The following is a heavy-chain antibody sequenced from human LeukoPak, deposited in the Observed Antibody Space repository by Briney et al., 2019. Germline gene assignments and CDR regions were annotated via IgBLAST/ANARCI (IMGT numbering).Heavy chain of an antibody. V-gene: IGHV3-7*01. Sequence: PGGSLRLSCAASGFTFSSYWMSWVRQAPGKGLEWVANIKQDGSEKNYVDSVKGRFTISRDNAKNSLYLQMNSLRAEDTAVYYCAKDIAVADPPVTPNDAFDIWGQGTMVTVSS. CDR1: GFTFSSYW. D-gene: IGHD6-19*01. CDR2: IKQDGSEK. J-gene: IGHJ3*02. CDR3: AKDIAVADPPVTPNDAFDI.